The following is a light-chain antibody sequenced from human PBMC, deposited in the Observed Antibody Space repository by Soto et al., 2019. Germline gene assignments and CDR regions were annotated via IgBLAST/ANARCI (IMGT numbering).Light chain of an antibody. CDR1: QSVSSN. Sequence: EIVMTQSPGTLSVSPGERATLSCRASQSVSSNLAWYQQKPGQAPRLLISDASTRATGIPARFSGSGFGTEFTPTVSSLQSEDFAVYYCQQYIKRPITFGEGTRLEIK. CDR3: QQYIKRPIT. V-gene: IGKV3-15*01. CDR2: DAS. J-gene: IGKJ5*01.